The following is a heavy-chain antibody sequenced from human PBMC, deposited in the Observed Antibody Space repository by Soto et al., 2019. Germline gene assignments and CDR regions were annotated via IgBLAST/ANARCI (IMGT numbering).Heavy chain of an antibody. CDR3: AIDLWWYTH. CDR1: GFTFSDHA. J-gene: IGHJ4*02. V-gene: IGHV3-23*01. CDR2: ISGGGSGA. D-gene: IGHD2-15*01. Sequence: EVQLLEPGGGLVQPGGSLRLSCTASGFTFSDHAMTWVRQAPGKGLEWLSGISGGGSGAYYADSVKGRFTVSRANSNNTLFLQMDSLRVEDTAVYYCAIDLWWYTHWGQGTLVTVSS.